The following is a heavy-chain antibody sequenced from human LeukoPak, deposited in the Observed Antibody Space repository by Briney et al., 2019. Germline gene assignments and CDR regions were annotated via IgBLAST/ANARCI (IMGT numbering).Heavy chain of an antibody. Sequence: GGSLRLSCAASGFTFSSYSMNWVRQAPGKGLEWLPYISGNGGVIQYADSVKGRFTISRDNAKNLLYLQMDSLRVEDTAIYYCARDPRTVRIWGQGTLVTVSS. J-gene: IGHJ4*02. V-gene: IGHV3-48*04. D-gene: IGHD1-1*01. CDR2: ISGNGGVI. CDR3: ARDPRTVRI. CDR1: GFTFSSYS.